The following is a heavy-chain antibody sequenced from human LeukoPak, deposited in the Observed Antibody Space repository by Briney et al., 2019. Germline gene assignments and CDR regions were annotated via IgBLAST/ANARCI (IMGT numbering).Heavy chain of an antibody. CDR3: GRGVRDSGSYYVDY. CDR2: IIPISGTV. Sequence: SVKVSCKAPGGTFSTYAISWMRQAPGQGLEWMGGIIPISGTVNYAQKFQGRVTIIADASTSTAHMELSSLRSEDTAVYYCGRGVRDSGSYYVDYWGQGTLVTVPS. J-gene: IGHJ4*02. D-gene: IGHD1-26*01. CDR1: GGTFSTYA. V-gene: IGHV1-69*13.